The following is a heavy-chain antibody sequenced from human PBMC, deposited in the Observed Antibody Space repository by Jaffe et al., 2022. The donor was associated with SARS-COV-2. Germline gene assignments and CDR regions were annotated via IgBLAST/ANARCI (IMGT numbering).Heavy chain of an antibody. D-gene: IGHD4-17*01. V-gene: IGHV2-26*01. J-gene: IGHJ6*02. CDR2: IFSNDEK. CDR1: GFSLSNARMG. CDR3: ARIRVTTSQAYYYYGMDV. Sequence: QVTLKESGPVLVKPTETLTLTCTVSGFSLSNARMGVSWIRQPPGKALEWLAHIFSNDEKSYSTSLKSRLTISKDTSKSQVVLTMTNMDPVDTATYYCARIRVTTSQAYYYYGMDVWGQGTTVTVSS.